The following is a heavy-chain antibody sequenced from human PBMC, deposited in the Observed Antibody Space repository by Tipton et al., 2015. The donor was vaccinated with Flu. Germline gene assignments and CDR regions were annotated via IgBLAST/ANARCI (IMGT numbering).Heavy chain of an antibody. J-gene: IGHJ6*02. Sequence: TLSLTCTVSGDSINTGGAYWTWIRQRPGQGLEWIGGIYYSGSTNYNPSLESRVSISVDTSRTHVSLKVNSVTAADTAIYYCARDQGFGGGLTYDYYAMDVWGQGTTVTVSS. CDR2: IYYSGST. V-gene: IGHV4-31*03. CDR1: GDSINTGGAY. D-gene: IGHD3-10*01. CDR3: ARDQGFGGGLTYDYYAMDV.